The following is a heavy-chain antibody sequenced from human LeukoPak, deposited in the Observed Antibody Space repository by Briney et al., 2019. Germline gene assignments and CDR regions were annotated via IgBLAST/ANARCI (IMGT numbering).Heavy chain of an antibody. J-gene: IGHJ4*02. CDR2: FYSGGCA. V-gene: IGHV4-39*07. D-gene: IGHD1-7*01. CDR3: ARKQGGTMYDV. CDR1: GCSISSCNYY. Sequence: TETLSLTCIVPGCSISSCNYYWVWIPQPPGKGLEWIVTFYSGGCAYYNPSLTSLVSISKDTSDNQFSLRLYSVTAADAAVYYCARKQGGTMYDVWGQGTQVTVSS.